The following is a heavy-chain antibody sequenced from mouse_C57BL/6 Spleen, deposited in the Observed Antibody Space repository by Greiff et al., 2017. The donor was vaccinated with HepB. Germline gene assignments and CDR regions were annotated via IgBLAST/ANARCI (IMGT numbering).Heavy chain of an antibody. V-gene: IGHV1-82*01. Sequence: QVQLQQSGPELVKPGASVKISCKASGYAFSSSWMNWVKQRPGKGLEWIGRIYPGDGDTNYNGKFKGKATLTADKSSSTAYMQLSSLTSEDSAVYFCVRDYYGSRRAMDYWGQGTSVTVSS. D-gene: IGHD1-1*01. CDR2: IYPGDGDT. J-gene: IGHJ4*01. CDR1: GYAFSSSW. CDR3: VRDYYGSRRAMDY.